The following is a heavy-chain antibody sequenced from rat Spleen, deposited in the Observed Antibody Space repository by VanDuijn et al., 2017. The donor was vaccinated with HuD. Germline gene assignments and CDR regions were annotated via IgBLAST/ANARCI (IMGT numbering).Heavy chain of an antibody. CDR1: GFSLTSYG. CDR3: VRERVPGFAFYFDY. V-gene: IGHV2S8*01. J-gene: IGHJ2*01. CDR2: ISSGGNT. Sequence: QVHLKESGPDLVQPSQTLSLTCSVSGFSLTSYGVSWVRQPPGKGLVWIAGISSGGNTYYNSVLKSRLSITRDTSKSQVFLKMNSLQGEDTAMYFCVRERVPGFAFYFDYWGQGVMVTVSS. D-gene: IGHD1-4*01.